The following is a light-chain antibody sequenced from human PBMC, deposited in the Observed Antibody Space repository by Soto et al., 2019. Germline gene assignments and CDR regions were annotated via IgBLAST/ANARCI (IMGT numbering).Light chain of an antibody. J-gene: IGKJ5*01. Sequence: IQLTQSPSSLSASVGDRVTITCRASQGINKFLAWYQQKPGKAPNLLIFGAKTLQSGVPSRFSGSGYGTDFTLTITTLQPEDVGIYYCQQCHATPLTFGQGTRLDI. V-gene: IGKV1-39*01. CDR1: QGINKF. CDR2: GAK. CDR3: QQCHATPLT.